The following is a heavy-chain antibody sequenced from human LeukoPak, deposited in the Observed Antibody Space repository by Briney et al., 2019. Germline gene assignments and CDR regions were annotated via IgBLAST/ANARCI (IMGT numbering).Heavy chain of an antibody. CDR1: GITFSSYW. CDR3: ARTPNWFDP. Sequence: GGSLRLSCAASGITFSSYWMSWVRQAPGKGLEWVANIKQDGSEKYYVDSVKGRFTISRDNAKNSLYLQMNSLRAEDTAVYYCARTPNWFDPWGQGTLVTVSS. V-gene: IGHV3-7*01. CDR2: IKQDGSEK. J-gene: IGHJ5*02.